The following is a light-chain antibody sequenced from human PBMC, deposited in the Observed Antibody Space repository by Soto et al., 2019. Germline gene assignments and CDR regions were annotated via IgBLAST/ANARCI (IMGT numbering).Light chain of an antibody. V-gene: IGLV2-14*03. Sequence: QSVLNQPAPVSGAPGQSITISCPGTSSEFGGYNYVSWYQQHPGKAPKLMIYDVINRPSGVSNRFSGSKSGNSASLTISGLQAEDEADYYCSSYTSSSTYVVFGGGTKVTVL. CDR3: SSYTSSSTYVV. CDR1: SSEFGGYNY. CDR2: DVI. J-gene: IGLJ2*01.